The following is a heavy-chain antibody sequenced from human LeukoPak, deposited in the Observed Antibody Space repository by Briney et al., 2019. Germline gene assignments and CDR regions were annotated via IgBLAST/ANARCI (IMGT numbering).Heavy chain of an antibody. CDR1: GYTLTGYY. V-gene: IGHV7-4-1*02. Sequence: ASVKVSCKASGYTLTGYYMHWVRQAPAQGIEWMGWINNNTGNPTYAQGFTGRFVFSLDASVSTAYLQISSLKAEDTAVYYCASYDSYGSGAFDIWGQGTMVTVSS. CDR3: ASYDSYGSGAFDI. D-gene: IGHD5-18*01. J-gene: IGHJ3*02. CDR2: INNNTGNP.